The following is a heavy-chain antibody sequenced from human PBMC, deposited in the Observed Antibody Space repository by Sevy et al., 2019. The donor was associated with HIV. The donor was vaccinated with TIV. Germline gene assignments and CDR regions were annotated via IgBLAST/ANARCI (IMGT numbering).Heavy chain of an antibody. J-gene: IGHJ4*02. Sequence: GGSLRLSCAASGFTFSSYGVHWVRQAPGKGLEWVALIWFNGSNKYYADSVKGRFTISRDNSKNTLYLQMNSLRAEDTAVYYCAKQISYQGYFDYWGQGTLVTVSS. CDR3: AKQISYQGYFDY. V-gene: IGHV3-33*06. CDR2: IWFNGSNK. CDR1: GFTFSSYG. D-gene: IGHD3-16*02.